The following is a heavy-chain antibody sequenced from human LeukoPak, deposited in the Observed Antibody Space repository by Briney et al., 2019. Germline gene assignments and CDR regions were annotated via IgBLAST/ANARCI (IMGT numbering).Heavy chain of an antibody. CDR2: ISGSGGST. Sequence: GGSLRLSCAASGFTFSSYAMSWVRQAPGKGLEWVSAISGSGGSTYYADSVKGRFTMSRDSSKNTLYLHMNNLRVEDTAVYSCVRRATKWYFDLWGRGTLVTVSS. CDR3: VRRATKWYFDL. CDR1: GFTFSSYA. D-gene: IGHD1-1*01. V-gene: IGHV3-23*01. J-gene: IGHJ2*01.